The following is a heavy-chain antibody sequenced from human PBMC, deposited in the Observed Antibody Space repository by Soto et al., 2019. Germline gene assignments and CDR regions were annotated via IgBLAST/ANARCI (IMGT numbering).Heavy chain of an antibody. J-gene: IGHJ4*02. CDR1: GFTFSSYS. V-gene: IGHV3-21*01. Sequence: GGSLRLSCAASGFTFSSYSMNWVRQAPGKGLEWVSSISSSSSYIYYADSVKGRFTISRDNAKNSLYLQMNSLRAEDTAVYYCARDQGPTTTLDYWGQGTLVTVSS. CDR2: ISSSSSYI. CDR3: ARDQGPTTTLDY. D-gene: IGHD1-1*01.